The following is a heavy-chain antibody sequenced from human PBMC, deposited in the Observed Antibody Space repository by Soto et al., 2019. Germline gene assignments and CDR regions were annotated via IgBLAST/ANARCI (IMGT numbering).Heavy chain of an antibody. Sequence: LEILSLTCTVSGGSISSYCWSWIRQPPGKGLEWIGYIYYSGSTNYNPSLKSRVTISVDTSKNQFSLKLSSVTAADTAVYYCARGYCSGGSCGLFDYWGQGTLVTVSS. V-gene: IGHV4-59*01. J-gene: IGHJ4*02. CDR3: ARGYCSGGSCGLFDY. D-gene: IGHD2-15*01. CDR2: IYYSGST. CDR1: GGSISSYC.